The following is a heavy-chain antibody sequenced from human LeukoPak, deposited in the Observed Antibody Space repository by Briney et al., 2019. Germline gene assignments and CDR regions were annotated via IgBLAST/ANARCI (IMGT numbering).Heavy chain of an antibody. CDR2: ISAYNGNT. J-gene: IGHJ6*03. Sequence: ASVKVSCKASGYTFTSYGISWVRQAPGQGLEWMGWISAYNGNTNYAQKLQGRVTMTTDTSTSTAYVELRSLRSDDMAVYYCAATVNYYYYMDVWGKGTTVTVSS. V-gene: IGHV1-18*03. D-gene: IGHD4-11*01. CDR1: GYTFTSYG. CDR3: AATVNYYYYMDV.